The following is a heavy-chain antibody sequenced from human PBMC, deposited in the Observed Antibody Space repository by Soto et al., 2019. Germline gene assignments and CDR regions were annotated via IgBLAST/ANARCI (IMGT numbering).Heavy chain of an antibody. V-gene: IGHV4-34*01. CDR3: ARGSTIFGVVSSYYYYYYMDV. Sequence: SETLSLTCAVYGGSFSGYYWSWIRQPPGKGLEWIGEINHSGSTNYNPSLKSRVTISVDTSKNQFSLKLSSVTAADTAVYYCARGSTIFGVVSSYYYYYYMDVLGKGTTVTVSS. J-gene: IGHJ6*03. CDR1: GGSFSGYY. D-gene: IGHD3-3*01. CDR2: INHSGST.